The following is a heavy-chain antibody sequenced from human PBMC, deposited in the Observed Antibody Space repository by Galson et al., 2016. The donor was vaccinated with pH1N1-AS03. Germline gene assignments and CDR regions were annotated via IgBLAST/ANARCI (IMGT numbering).Heavy chain of an antibody. CDR3: VRDAWGYRSPYYAMDV. J-gene: IGHJ6*02. CDR2: VNHSGDT. V-gene: IGHV4-34*01. Sequence: SETLSLTCGVYGGSFSGYHWSWVRQSPGTGLEWIGEVNHSGDTNSNPSLNSRVSTSVDTSKRQFSLEVYSVTAADTGIYCCVRDAWGYRSPYYAMDVWGQGTTVTVSS. CDR1: GGSFSGYH. D-gene: IGHD5-12*01.